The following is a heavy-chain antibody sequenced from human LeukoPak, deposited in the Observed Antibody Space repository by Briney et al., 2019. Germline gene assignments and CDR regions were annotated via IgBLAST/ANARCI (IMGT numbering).Heavy chain of an antibody. J-gene: IGHJ4*02. CDR1: GFTFSSYG. V-gene: IGHV3-33*01. CDR3: ARDNPSSGSPFDY. D-gene: IGHD3-22*01. Sequence: PGRSLRLSCAASGFTFSSYGMHWVRQAPGKGLEWVAVIWYDGSNKYYADSVKGRFTISRDNSKNTLYLQVNSLRAEDTAVYYCARDNPSSGSPFDYWGQGTLVTVSS. CDR2: IWYDGSNK.